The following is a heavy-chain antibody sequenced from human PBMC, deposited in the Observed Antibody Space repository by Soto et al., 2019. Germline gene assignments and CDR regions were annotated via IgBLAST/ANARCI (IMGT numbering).Heavy chain of an antibody. D-gene: IGHD1-26*01. Sequence: EVQLVESGGGLIQPGGYLRLSCTASGFTVSSNYMSWVRQAPGKGLEWVSIIYAGGTTYHADSVKGRFTISRDISKNTVYLQMNSLRVEDTAVYHCARDPPGSWANSLGQGTLVTVSS. CDR1: GFTVSSNY. CDR3: ARDPPGSWANS. J-gene: IGHJ4*02. CDR2: IYAGGTT. V-gene: IGHV3-53*01.